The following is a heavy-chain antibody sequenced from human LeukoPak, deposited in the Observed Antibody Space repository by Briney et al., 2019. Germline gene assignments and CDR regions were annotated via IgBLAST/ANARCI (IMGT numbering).Heavy chain of an antibody. D-gene: IGHD1-7*01. CDR2: MYYRGNT. CDR3: ARLYGNYQNYFDY. V-gene: IGHV4-39*07. J-gene: IGHJ4*02. Sequence: PSETLSLTCTVSGYSISGITYYWGWIRQPPGKGLEWVGHMYYRGNTFYNPSLKSRVTISVDTSKNQFSLKLRSVTAADTAVYYCARLYGNYQNYFDYWGQGTLVTVSS. CDR1: GYSISGITYY.